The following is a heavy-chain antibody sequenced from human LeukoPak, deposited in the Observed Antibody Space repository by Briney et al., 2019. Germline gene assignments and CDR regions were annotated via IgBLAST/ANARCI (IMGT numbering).Heavy chain of an antibody. Sequence: PSETLSLTCGVSGGSITNTNYWTWVRQPQGKGLEWIGEVNLQGSTNYNPSLMGRVAISVDTSENHISLQLTSVTAADTAVYYCAREGGPYRPLDYSGQGTLVTVSS. CDR1: GGSITNTNY. CDR2: VNLQGST. J-gene: IGHJ4*02. CDR3: AREGGPYRPLDY. V-gene: IGHV4-4*02.